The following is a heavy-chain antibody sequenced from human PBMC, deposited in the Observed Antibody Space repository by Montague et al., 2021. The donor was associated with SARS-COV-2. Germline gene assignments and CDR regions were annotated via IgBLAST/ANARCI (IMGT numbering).Heavy chain of an antibody. CDR3: ASHPGYSSSW. J-gene: IGHJ4*02. CDR1: GFTFSSYA. Sequence: SLRLSCAASGFTFSSYAMSWVRQAPGKGLEWVSGISDSGVYTYDADSVKGRFTISRDNSKNTLYLQVNSLRAEDTAVYYCASHPGYSSSWWGQGTLVIVSS. V-gene: IGHV3-23*01. CDR2: ISDSGVYT. D-gene: IGHD6-13*01.